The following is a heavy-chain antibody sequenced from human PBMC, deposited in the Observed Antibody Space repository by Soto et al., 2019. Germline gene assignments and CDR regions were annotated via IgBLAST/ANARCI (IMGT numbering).Heavy chain of an antibody. V-gene: IGHV3-33*01. Sequence: QVQLVESGGGVVQPGGSLRLSCTASGFTFSNYGMHWVRQAPGKGLEWVAVIWYDGINQYYADSVKGRFTVSRDNSKNTLYLQMDSLRVEDTAIYYCTRDHIVAGGDWCQGTLVTVSS. CDR2: IWYDGINQ. CDR3: TRDHIVAGGD. CDR1: GFTFSNYG. D-gene: IGHD5-12*01. J-gene: IGHJ4*02.